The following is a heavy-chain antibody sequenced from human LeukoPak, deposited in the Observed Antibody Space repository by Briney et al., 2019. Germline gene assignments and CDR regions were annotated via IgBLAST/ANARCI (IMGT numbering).Heavy chain of an antibody. CDR2: IMPNSGGT. CDR1: GYTFTGYY. J-gene: IGHJ4*02. Sequence: ASVKVSCKASGYTFTGYYMHWVRQAPGQGLEWMGLIMPNSGGTKNAQKFQGRVTMTRDTSINTAYMELTSLRSDDTAVYYCATDHTAMFTGLDYWGQGTLVTVSS. D-gene: IGHD5-18*01. CDR3: ATDHTAMFTGLDY. V-gene: IGHV1-2*06.